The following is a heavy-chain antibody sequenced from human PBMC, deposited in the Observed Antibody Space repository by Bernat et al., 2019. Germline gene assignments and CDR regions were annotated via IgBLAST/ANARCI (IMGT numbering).Heavy chain of an antibody. Sequence: QVQLVESGGGVVQPGRSLRLSCAASGFTFSSYGMHWVRQAPGKGLEWVAVIWYDGRNKFYSDSVKGRFTISRDNSKNTLYLQMNSLRPEDTAVYYCARDRNSNPNYYYYYMDVWGKGTTVTVSS. V-gene: IGHV3-33*01. CDR1: GFTFSSYG. CDR2: IWYDGRNK. CDR3: ARDRNSNPNYYYYYMDV. D-gene: IGHD4-11*01. J-gene: IGHJ6*03.